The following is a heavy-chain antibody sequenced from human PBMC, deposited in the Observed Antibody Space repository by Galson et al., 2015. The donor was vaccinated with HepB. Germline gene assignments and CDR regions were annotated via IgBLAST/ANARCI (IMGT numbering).Heavy chain of an antibody. CDR1: GYTFTSYG. CDR3: ARVTIFGVVINAFDI. J-gene: IGHJ3*02. D-gene: IGHD3-3*01. CDR2: ISAYNGNT. Sequence: SVKVSCKASGYTFTSYGISWVRQAPGQGLEWMGWISAYNGNTNYAQKLQGRVTMTTDTSTSTAYMELRSLRSDDTAVYYCARVTIFGVVINAFDIWGQGTMVTVSS. V-gene: IGHV1-18*01.